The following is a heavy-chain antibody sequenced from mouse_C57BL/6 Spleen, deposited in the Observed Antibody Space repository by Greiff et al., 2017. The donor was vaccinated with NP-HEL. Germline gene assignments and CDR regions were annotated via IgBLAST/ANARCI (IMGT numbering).Heavy chain of an antibody. D-gene: IGHD2-1*01. Sequence: VQLKESGAELVKPGASVKLSCTASGFNIKDYYMHWVKQRTEQGLEWIGRIDPEDGETKYAPKFQGKATITADTSSNTAYLQLSSLTSEDTAVYYCARADGNYEYYYAMDYWGQGTSVTVSS. J-gene: IGHJ4*01. CDR2: IDPEDGET. CDR1: GFNIKDYY. V-gene: IGHV14-2*01. CDR3: ARADGNYEYYYAMDY.